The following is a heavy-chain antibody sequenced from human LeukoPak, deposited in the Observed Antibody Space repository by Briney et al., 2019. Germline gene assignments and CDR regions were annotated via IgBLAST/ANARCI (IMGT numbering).Heavy chain of an antibody. CDR2: ISGNGVGT. CDR1: GFTFSSFA. Sequence: GGSLRLSCAASGFTFSSFAMRWVRQAPGKGLEWVSSISGNGVGTYYADSVKGRFTISRDNSKNSLNLQMNSLRVEDTAVYYCAKRDSTTYHFDSWGQGTLVTVSS. J-gene: IGHJ4*02. D-gene: IGHD2-2*01. CDR3: AKRDSTTYHFDS. V-gene: IGHV3-23*01.